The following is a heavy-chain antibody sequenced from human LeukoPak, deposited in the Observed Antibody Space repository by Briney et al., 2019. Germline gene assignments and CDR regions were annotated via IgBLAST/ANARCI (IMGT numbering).Heavy chain of an antibody. J-gene: IGHJ5*02. CDR1: GGSSSGYY. Sequence: SETLSLTCAVYGGSSSGYYWSWTRQPPGKGLECIGEIKHSGSTNYHTSLKGRATISEDKPKNQFSLKMRSLTAADPAVFFFARGWWGYSGYDYRKLIWFDPWGEETLVTVSS. D-gene: IGHD5-12*01. V-gene: IGHV4-34*01. CDR2: IKHSGST. CDR3: ARGWWGYSGYDYRKLIWFDP.